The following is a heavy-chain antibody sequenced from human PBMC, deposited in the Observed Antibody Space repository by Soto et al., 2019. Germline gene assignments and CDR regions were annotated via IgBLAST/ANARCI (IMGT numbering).Heavy chain of an antibody. CDR2: IYNSGST. Sequence: QLQLQESGSGLVKPSQTLSLTCAVSGGSISSGDYSWSWIRQPPGKGLEWIGYIYNSGSTYYNPSLKSRVTISFDRSSNQFSLQLSSVTAADTAAYYRARRWMYAPPFDPWAQGTLVTVSS. J-gene: IGHJ5*02. CDR1: GGSISSGDYS. CDR3: ARRWMYAPPFDP. V-gene: IGHV4-30-2*01. D-gene: IGHD2-8*01.